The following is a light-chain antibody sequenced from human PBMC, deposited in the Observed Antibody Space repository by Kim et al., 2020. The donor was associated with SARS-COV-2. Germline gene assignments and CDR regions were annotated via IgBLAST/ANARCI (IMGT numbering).Light chain of an antibody. J-gene: IGLJ2*01. CDR1: SSDVGGYNY. CDR2: DVS. Sequence: QSVLTQPASVSGSLGQSITISCTGTSSDVGGYNYVSWYQQHPGKAPKLMIYDVSKRPSGVSNRFSGSKSGNTASLTISGLQAEDEADYYCSSYTSSSSVVFGGGTQLTVL. CDR3: SSYTSSSSVV. V-gene: IGLV2-14*01.